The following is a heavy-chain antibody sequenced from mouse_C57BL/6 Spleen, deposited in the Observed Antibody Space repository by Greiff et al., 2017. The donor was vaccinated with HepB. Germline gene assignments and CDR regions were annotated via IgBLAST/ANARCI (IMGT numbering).Heavy chain of an antibody. V-gene: IGHV5-17*01. J-gene: IGHJ4*01. D-gene: IGHD1-1*01. Sequence: EVKVVESGGGLVKPGGSLKLSCAASGFTFSDYGMHWVRQAPEKGLEWVAYISSGSSTIIYADTVKGRFTISRDNAKNTLFLQMTSLRSEDTAMYYCARSDGSSRYYYAMDYWGQGTSVTVSS. CDR1: GFTFSDYG. CDR2: ISSGSSTI. CDR3: ARSDGSSRYYYAMDY.